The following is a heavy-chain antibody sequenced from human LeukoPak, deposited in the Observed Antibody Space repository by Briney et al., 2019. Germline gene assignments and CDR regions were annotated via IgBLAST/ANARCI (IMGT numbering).Heavy chain of an antibody. Sequence: GASVKVSCKASGYTFTSHYMHWVRQAPGQVLERLGRINPSGGSPTYAQRFQGTVTMTRDTSTSTVYMELSSLRSEDTAVYFCARDSYYDSSGLVDYWGQGTLVTVSS. D-gene: IGHD3-22*01. CDR3: ARDSYYDSSGLVDY. J-gene: IGHJ4*02. CDR1: GYTFTSHY. V-gene: IGHV1-46*01. CDR2: INPSGGSP.